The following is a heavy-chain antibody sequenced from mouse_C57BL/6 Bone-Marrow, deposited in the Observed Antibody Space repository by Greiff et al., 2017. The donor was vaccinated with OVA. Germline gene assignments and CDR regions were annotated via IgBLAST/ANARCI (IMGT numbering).Heavy chain of an antibody. CDR2: IYPRSGNT. CDR1: GYTFTSYG. D-gene: IGHD1-1*01. Sequence: QVQLQQSGAELARPGASVKLSCKASGYTFTSYGISWVKQRTGQGLEWIGEIYPRSGNTYYNEKLKGKATLTADKSSSTAYMELRILTSEDSAVYFCARDSIYYYCSSFLDYWGQGTSVTVSS. J-gene: IGHJ4*01. V-gene: IGHV1-81*01. CDR3: ARDSIYYYCSSFLDY.